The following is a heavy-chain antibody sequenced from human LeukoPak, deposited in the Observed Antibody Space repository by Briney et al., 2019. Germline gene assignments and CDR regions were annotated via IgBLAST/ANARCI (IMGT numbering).Heavy chain of an antibody. V-gene: IGHV4-39*07. CDR2: IYYSGST. J-gene: IGHJ4*02. CDR3: ARNYDSSGYYLFGY. D-gene: IGHD3-22*01. Sequence: SETLSLTCTVSGGSISSSSYYWGWIRQPPGKGLEWIGSIYYSGSTYYNPSLKSRVTISVDTSKNQFSLKLSSVTAADTAVYYCARNYDSSGYYLFGYWGQGTLVTVSS. CDR1: GGSISSSSYY.